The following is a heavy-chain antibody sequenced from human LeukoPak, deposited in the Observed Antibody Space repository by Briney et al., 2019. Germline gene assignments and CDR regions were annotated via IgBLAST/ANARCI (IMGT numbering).Heavy chain of an antibody. CDR2: INHSGST. CDR1: GGSFSGYY. J-gene: IGHJ5*02. D-gene: IGHD3-9*01. CDR3: ARGGFITIFSVNWFDP. V-gene: IGHV4-34*01. Sequence: PSETLSLTCAVYGGSFSGYYWSWIRQPPGKGLEWIGEINHSGSTNYNPSLKSRVTISVDTSKNQFSLKLSSVTAADTAVYYCARGGFITIFSVNWFDPWGQGTLVTVSS.